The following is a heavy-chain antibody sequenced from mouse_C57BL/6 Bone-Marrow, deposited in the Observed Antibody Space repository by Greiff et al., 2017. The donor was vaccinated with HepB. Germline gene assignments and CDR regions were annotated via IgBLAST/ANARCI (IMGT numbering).Heavy chain of an antibody. CDR3: VRPNMESPDGYFDV. CDR2: IRSKSNNYAT. Sequence: EVHLVESGGGLVQPKGSLKLSCAASGFSFNTYAMNWVRQAPGKGLEWVARIRSKSNNYATYYADSVKDRFTISRDDSESMLYLQMNNLKTEDTAMYYCVRPNMESPDGYFDVWGTGTTVTVSS. CDR1: GFSFNTYA. D-gene: IGHD1-1*02. V-gene: IGHV10-1*01. J-gene: IGHJ1*03.